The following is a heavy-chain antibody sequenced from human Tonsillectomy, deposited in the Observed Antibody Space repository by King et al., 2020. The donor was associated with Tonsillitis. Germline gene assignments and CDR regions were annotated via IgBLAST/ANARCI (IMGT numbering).Heavy chain of an antibody. CDR2: ISIISPYI. D-gene: IGHD3-16*01. CDR1: GFTFSSYD. J-gene: IGHJ4*02. V-gene: IGHV3-21*01. CDR3: ARDRGSY. Sequence: VQLVESGGGLVKPGGSLRLSCAASGFTFSSYDMNWVRQAPGKGLEWVSSISIISPYINYEDSVKGRFTISRDNAKNSLYLQMNSLRAEDTAVYYCARDRGSYWGQGTLVTVSS.